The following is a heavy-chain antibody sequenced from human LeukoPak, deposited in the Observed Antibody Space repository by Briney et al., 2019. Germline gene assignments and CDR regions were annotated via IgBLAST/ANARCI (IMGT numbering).Heavy chain of an antibody. CDR2: ISSSSTTI. CDR3: ARVPYSTGIYDY. D-gene: IGHD2-8*02. J-gene: IGHJ4*02. CDR1: GFTFGDYY. V-gene: IGHV3-11*04. Sequence: WGSLTLSCAASGFTFGDYYMSWIRQAPGKGLEWVSYISSSSTTIYYADSVKSRLIISKDNAKNSLYLQMNSLRDGDTAVYYCARVPYSTGIYDYWGQGTLVSVSS.